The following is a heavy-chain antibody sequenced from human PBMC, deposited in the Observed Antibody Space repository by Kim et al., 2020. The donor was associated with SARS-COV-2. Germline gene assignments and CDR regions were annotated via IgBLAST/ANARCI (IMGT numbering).Heavy chain of an antibody. Sequence: ADSVKGRFTISRENSKNTLYLQMNSLRAEDTAVYYCARSPGVLWFGELLYWGQGTLVTVSS. CDR3: ARSPGVLWFGELLY. D-gene: IGHD3-10*01. J-gene: IGHJ4*02. V-gene: IGHV3-53*01.